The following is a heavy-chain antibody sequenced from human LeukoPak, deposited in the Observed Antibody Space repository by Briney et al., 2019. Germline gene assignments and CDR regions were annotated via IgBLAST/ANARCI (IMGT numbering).Heavy chain of an antibody. V-gene: IGHV4-31*03. CDR2: VYSCGTT. CDR1: GGSISSGGYS. D-gene: IGHD5-24*01. CDR3: ARGNGYSCDY. J-gene: IGHJ4*02. Sequence: PSEALSLTCTVSGGSISSGGYSWSWIRQHPGKGSEWIGYVYSCGTTSYNPSLKSRVAMSVATSENQFSLNLNSVTAADTAVYYCARGNGYSCDYWGQGTLVTVSS.